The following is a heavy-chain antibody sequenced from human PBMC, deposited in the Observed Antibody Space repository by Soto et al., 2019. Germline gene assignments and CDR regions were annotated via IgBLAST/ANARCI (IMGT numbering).Heavy chain of an antibody. Sequence: QVQLVQSGAEVKKPGSSVKVSCKASGGTFSSYALSWVRQAPGQGLEWMGGITPSFGTANYAQKFQGRVTITADEFTSTGYLELSSLRSEDTAVYYCARNHGSLVPAATGGYFYYALDVWGQGTTVIVSS. CDR3: ARNHGSLVPAATGGYFYYALDV. D-gene: IGHD2-2*01. CDR1: GGTFSSYA. V-gene: IGHV1-69*01. CDR2: ITPSFGTA. J-gene: IGHJ6*02.